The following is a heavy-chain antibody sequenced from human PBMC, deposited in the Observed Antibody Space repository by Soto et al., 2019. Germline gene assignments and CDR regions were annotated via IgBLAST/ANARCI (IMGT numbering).Heavy chain of an antibody. D-gene: IGHD4-17*01. CDR2: IIPILGIA. Sequence: AASVKVSCKASGGTFSSYTISWVRQAPGQGLEWMGRIIPILGIANYAQRFQGRVTITADKSTSTAYMELSSLRSEDAAVYYCARDDYGDYVGIFDYWGQGTLVTVSS. CDR3: ARDDYGDYVGIFDY. V-gene: IGHV1-69*04. J-gene: IGHJ4*02. CDR1: GGTFSSYT.